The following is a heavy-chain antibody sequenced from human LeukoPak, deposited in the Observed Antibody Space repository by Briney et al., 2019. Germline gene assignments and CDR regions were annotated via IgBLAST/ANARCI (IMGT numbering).Heavy chain of an antibody. CDR2: IYYSGST. V-gene: IGHV4-59*01. Sequence: KPSETLSLTCTVSGGSISSYYWSWNRQPPGKGLEWIGYIYYSGSTNYNPSLKSRVTISVDTSKNQFSLKLSSVTAADTAVYYCARDLGYDFWSGSNYYGMDVWGQGTTVTVSS. CDR3: ARDLGYDFWSGSNYYGMDV. J-gene: IGHJ6*02. CDR1: GGSISSYY. D-gene: IGHD3-3*01.